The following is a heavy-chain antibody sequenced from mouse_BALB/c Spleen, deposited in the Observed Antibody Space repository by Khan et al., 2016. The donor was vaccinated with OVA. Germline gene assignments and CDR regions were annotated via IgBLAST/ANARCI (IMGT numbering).Heavy chain of an antibody. J-gene: IGHJ2*01. CDR2: IWLGGST. V-gene: IGHV2-9*02. CDR3: ARLEDI. D-gene: IGHD1-3*01. CDR1: GVSLTSYG. Sequence: QVQLKEPGPGLVAPSQSLFITCTVTGVSLTSYGVYRARQPPGKGLEWLGVIWLGGSTNYYSALMSRLSLSKDNSKSQVFLKMNSLQTDDTAMYYSARLEDIWGQGTTLTVSS.